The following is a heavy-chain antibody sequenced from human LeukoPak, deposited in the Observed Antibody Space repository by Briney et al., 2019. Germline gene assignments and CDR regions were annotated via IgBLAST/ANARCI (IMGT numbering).Heavy chain of an antibody. Sequence: SETLSLTCTVSGGSISSSTYYWGWIRQPPGKGLEWIGTIYYSGDTYYTPSLKGRVIISADTSKNQFSLRLSSLTAADAAVYYCARLDYGDYGGFDYWGQGTLVTVSS. CDR3: ARLDYGDYGGFDY. CDR1: GGSISSSTYY. V-gene: IGHV4-39*01. J-gene: IGHJ4*02. D-gene: IGHD4-17*01. CDR2: IYYSGDT.